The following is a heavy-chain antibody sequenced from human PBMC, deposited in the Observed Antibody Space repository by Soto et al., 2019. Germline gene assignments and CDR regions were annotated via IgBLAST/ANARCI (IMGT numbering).Heavy chain of an antibody. J-gene: IGHJ5*02. D-gene: IGHD3-3*01. V-gene: IGHV4-30-4*01. Sequence: SETLSLTCTVSGGSISSGDYYWSWIRQPPGKGLEWIGYIYYSGSTYYNPSLKSRVTISVDTSKSQFSLKLSSVTAADTAVYYCARADLLNYDFWSGYFAPGWFDPWGQGTLVTVSS. CDR2: IYYSGST. CDR1: GGSISSGDYY. CDR3: ARADLLNYDFWSGYFAPGWFDP.